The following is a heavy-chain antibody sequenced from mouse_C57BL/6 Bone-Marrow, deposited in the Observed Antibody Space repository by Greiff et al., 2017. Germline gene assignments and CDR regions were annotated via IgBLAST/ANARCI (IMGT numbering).Heavy chain of an antibody. V-gene: IGHV1-19*01. CDR2: ITPYNGGT. Sequence: EVKLMESGPVLVKPGASVKMSCKASGYTIPDYYMNWVKPSHGKSLEWIGVITPYNGGTSYNQQFKGKANLTVDKSSSTAYMELNILTAEDSAVYYCARRGYVDYCDDWGQGTTLTVAS. D-gene: IGHD3-1*01. CDR1: GYTIPDYY. J-gene: IGHJ2*01. CDR3: ARRGYVDYCDD.